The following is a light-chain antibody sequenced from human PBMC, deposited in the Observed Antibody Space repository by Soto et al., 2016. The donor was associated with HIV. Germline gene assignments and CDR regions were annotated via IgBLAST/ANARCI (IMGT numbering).Light chain of an antibody. J-gene: IGKJ3*01. CDR1: QDISNY. V-gene: IGKV1-33*01. CDR2: DAL. CDR3: QQCDTPPFT. Sequence: DIQVTQSPSSLSAYVGDRVIITCQTTQDISNYLNWYQHKPGKAPKVLVFDALNLETGVPARFRGSGSGTNFTLVINGLQPEGSATYYCQQCDTPPFTFGPGTK.